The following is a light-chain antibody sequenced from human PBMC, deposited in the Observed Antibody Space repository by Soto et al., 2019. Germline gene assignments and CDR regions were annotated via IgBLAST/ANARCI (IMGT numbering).Light chain of an antibody. CDR2: EVT. Sequence: QSVLTQPPSASGSPGQSVTISCTGTSSDVGGYNYVSWYQQHPGKAPKLMIYEVTKRPSGFPDRFSGSKSGNTASLTVSGLQAEDEAEYYCSSFAGSNNYVFGTGTKVTVL. J-gene: IGLJ1*01. CDR1: SSDVGGYNY. CDR3: SSFAGSNNYV. V-gene: IGLV2-8*01.